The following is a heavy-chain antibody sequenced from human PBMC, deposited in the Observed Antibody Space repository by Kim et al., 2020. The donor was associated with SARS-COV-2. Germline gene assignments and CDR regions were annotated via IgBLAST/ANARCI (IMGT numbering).Heavy chain of an antibody. CDR2: ISYDGSNK. J-gene: IGHJ4*02. V-gene: IGHV3-30*18. Sequence: GGSLRLSCAASGFTFSSYGMHWVRQAPGKGLEWVAVISYDGSNKYYADSVKGRFTISRDNSKNTLYLQMNSLRAEDTAVYYCAKAAIVRGLNGGDYWGQGTLVTVSS. D-gene: IGHD2-8*01. CDR1: GFTFSSYG. CDR3: AKAAIVRGLNGGDY.